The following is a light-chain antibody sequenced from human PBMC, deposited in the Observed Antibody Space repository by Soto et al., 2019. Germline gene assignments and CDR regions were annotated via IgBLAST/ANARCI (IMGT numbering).Light chain of an antibody. CDR3: QQRSNWPPLT. CDR2: DAS. V-gene: IGKV3-11*01. J-gene: IGKJ4*01. CDR1: QSVSSY. Sequence: EIVLTQSPATLSLSPGERATLSCRASQSVSSYLAWYQQKPGQAPRLLIYDASNRATGIPARFSGSGSGTDFTPTISSLEPEDFAVYYCQQRSNWPPLTFGGGTQVEIK.